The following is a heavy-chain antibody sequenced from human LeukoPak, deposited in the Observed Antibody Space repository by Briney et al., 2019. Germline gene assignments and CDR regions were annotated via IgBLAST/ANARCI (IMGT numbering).Heavy chain of an antibody. CDR3: ARDPGYSNSPYYLDY. V-gene: IGHV3-21*01. J-gene: IGHJ4*02. CDR1: GFTFSSYS. Sequence: GRSLRLSCAASGFTFSSYSMNWVRQAPGKGLEWVSSISSGGTYVDYADSARGRFTISRDNAKNSLYLQMNSLRAEDTAVFYCARDPGYSNSPYYLDYWGQGTLVTVSS. CDR2: ISSGGTYV. D-gene: IGHD5-12*01.